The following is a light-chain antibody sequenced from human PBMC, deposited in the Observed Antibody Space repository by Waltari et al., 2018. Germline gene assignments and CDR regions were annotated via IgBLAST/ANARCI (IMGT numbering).Light chain of an antibody. J-gene: IGKJ1*01. CDR1: QDVTTS. CDR3: QQRRIWPPT. V-gene: IGKV3-11*01. CDR2: DAS. Sequence: EIVLTQSPATLSLSPGERVTLSCRASQDVTTSLAWYQQKPGQAPRLLIYDASNRATGIPARFSGSGSGTDFTLTISSLEPEDFSVYYCQQRRIWPPTFGQGTKLEIK.